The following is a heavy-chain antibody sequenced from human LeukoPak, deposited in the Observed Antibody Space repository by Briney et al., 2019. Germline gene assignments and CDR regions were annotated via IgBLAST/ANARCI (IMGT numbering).Heavy chain of an antibody. CDR1: GYIFTRYW. J-gene: IGHJ4*02. CDR2: IYPGDSDT. Sequence: GESLKISCKGSGYIFTRYWIGWVRQMPGKGLEWMGIIYPGDSDTRYSPSFQGQLPISADHSSSTAYLQWPSLKASDPAMYYCARPLGYVEYWGQGTLVTVSS. V-gene: IGHV5-51*01. CDR3: ARPLGYVEY.